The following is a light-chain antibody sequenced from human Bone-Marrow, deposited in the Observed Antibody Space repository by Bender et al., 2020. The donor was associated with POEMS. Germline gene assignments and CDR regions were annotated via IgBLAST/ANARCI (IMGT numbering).Light chain of an antibody. CDR2: EVT. Sequence: QSALTQPPSVSGSPGQSVTISCTGTSSDVGNNDRVSWYQQPPRTAPKLMIYEVTNRPSGVPDRFSGSKSGNTASLTISGLQAEDEADYYCTSCTISNTCVFGTGTKVTVL. V-gene: IGLV2-18*02. J-gene: IGLJ1*01. CDR3: TSCTISNTCV. CDR1: SSDVGNNDR.